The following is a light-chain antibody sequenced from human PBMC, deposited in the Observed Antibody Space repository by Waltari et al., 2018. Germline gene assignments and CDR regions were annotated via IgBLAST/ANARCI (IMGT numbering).Light chain of an antibody. J-gene: IGLJ1*01. CDR3: SSYADSNNFV. Sequence: QSALTQPASVSGSPGQSITISCTGTSSDVGSYNLVSWYQQHPGKPPQLFIYEVSKRPSGSPVAVSGSNVGNTASLTVAGLQAEDEADYYCSSYADSNNFVFGTGTKVTVL. CDR2: EVS. V-gene: IGLV2-8*01. CDR1: SSDVGSYNL.